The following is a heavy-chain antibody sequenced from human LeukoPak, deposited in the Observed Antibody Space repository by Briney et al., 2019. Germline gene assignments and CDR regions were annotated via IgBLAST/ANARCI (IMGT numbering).Heavy chain of an antibody. J-gene: IGHJ4*02. D-gene: IGHD5-24*01. CDR2: IYYSGST. CDR1: GGSISSGGYY. Sequence: PSQTLSLTCTVSGGSISSGGYYWSWIRQPPGKGLEWIGSIYYSGSTYYNPSLKSRVTISVDTSKNQFSLKLSSVTAADTAVYYCARAKTRDGYNYEYFDYWGQGTLVTVSS. CDR3: ARAKTRDGYNYEYFDY. V-gene: IGHV4-30-2*03.